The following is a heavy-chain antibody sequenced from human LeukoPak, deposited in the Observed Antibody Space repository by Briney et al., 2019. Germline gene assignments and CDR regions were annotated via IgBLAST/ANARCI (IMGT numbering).Heavy chain of an antibody. CDR2: IIPIFATP. D-gene: IGHD4-17*01. Sequence: SVKVSCKASGGTFSSYDISWVRQAPGQGGEWFVVIIPIFATPTYPPKFQGTVTITAADSTSTAYMELSGLRSEDTAVYYCARDPGPTTTGDYWGQGTLVTVSS. CDR1: GGTFSSYD. J-gene: IGHJ4*02. V-gene: IGHV1-69*13. CDR3: ARDPGPTTTGDY.